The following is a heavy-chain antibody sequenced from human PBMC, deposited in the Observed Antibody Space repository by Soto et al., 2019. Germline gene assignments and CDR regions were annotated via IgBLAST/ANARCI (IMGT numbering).Heavy chain of an antibody. V-gene: IGHV4-34*01. Sequence: PSETLSLTCAVYGGSFSGYYWSWIRQPPGKGLEWIGEINHSGSTNYNPSLKSRVTRSVDTSKNQFSLKLSSVTAADTAVYYCARGAQQRLFDYWGQGTLVTVSS. CDR3: ARGAQQRLFDY. D-gene: IGHD1-1*01. CDR2: INHSGST. J-gene: IGHJ4*02. CDR1: GGSFSGYY.